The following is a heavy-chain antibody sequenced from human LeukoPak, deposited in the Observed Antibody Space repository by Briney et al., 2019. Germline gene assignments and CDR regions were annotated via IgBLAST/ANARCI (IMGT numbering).Heavy chain of an antibody. CDR1: GYTFTSYG. J-gene: IGHJ6*02. CDR2: ISAYNGNT. D-gene: IGHD3-10*01. CDR3: ARCYGELFFYYYGMDV. Sequence: ASVKVSCKASGYTFTSYGISWVRQAPGQGLEWMGWISAYNGNTNYAQKLQGRVTMTTDPSTSTAYMELRSLRSDDTAVYYCARCYGELFFYYYGMDVWGQGTTVTVSS. V-gene: IGHV1-18*01.